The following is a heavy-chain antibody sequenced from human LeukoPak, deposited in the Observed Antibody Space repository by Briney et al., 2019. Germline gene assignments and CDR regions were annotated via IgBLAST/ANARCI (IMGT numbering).Heavy chain of an antibody. CDR3: AKDLGYCSSTSCSYGMDV. J-gene: IGHJ6*02. D-gene: IGHD2-2*03. V-gene: IGHV3-23*01. CDR2: ISGSGGST. Sequence: GASLRLSCAASGFTFSSYATSWVRQAPGKGLEWVSAISGSGGSTYYADSVKGRFTISRDNSKNTLYLQMNSLRAEDTAVYYCAKDLGYCSSTSCSYGMDVWGQGTTVTVSS. CDR1: GFTFSSYA.